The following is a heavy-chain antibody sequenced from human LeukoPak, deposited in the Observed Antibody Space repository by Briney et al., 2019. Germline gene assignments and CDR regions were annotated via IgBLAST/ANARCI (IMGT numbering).Heavy chain of an antibody. Sequence: QAGGSLRLSCSASGLTFSTYFMHWVRQAPGKGLECVSAITGSGGSTYYADSVKGRFTISRDNSKNTLYLQMSSLRAEDTAVYYFVRDQRGGSSGYYDSWGQGTLVTVSS. V-gene: IGHV3-64D*06. CDR2: ITGSGGST. J-gene: IGHJ4*02. CDR3: VRDQRGGSSGYYDS. D-gene: IGHD3-22*01. CDR1: GLTFSTYF.